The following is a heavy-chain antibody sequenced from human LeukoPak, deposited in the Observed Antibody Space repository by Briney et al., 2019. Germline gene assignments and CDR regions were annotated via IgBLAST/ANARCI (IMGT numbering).Heavy chain of an antibody. V-gene: IGHV1-46*01. CDR2: INPSGGST. CDR1: GYTFTSYY. J-gene: IGHJ5*02. D-gene: IGHD6-13*01. CDR3: AREVISQQRAFWFDP. Sequence: ASVKVSCKASGYTFTSYYMHWVRQAPGQGLEWMGIINPSGGSTSYAQKFQGRVTMTRDTSTSTVYMELSSLRSEDTAVYYCAREVISQQRAFWFDPWGQGTLVTVSS.